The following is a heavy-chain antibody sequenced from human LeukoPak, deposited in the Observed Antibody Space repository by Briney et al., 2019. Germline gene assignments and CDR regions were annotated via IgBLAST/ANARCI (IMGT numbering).Heavy chain of an antibody. V-gene: IGHV3-23*01. CDR2: LSGSGDTT. D-gene: IGHD5-24*01. CDR1: GFIFNSYG. CDR3: AKDLAEMATIIDY. J-gene: IGHJ4*02. Sequence: GGSLRLSCAASGFIFNSYGMSWVRQAPGKGLEWVSALSGSGDTTYYADSVKGRFTISRDNSKNTLYLQMNSLRAEDTAVYYCAKDLAEMATIIDYWGQGTLVTVSS.